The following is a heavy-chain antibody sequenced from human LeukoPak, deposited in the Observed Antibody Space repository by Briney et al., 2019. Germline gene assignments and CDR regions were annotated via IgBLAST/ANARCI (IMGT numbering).Heavy chain of an antibody. D-gene: IGHD3-10*01. V-gene: IGHV3-48*04. CDR2: ISSSSSAI. CDR3: ARDSDKCELPHYFNC. J-gene: IGHJ4*02. Sequence: PGGSLRLSCAASGFTFSSYRMNWVRQAPGKGLEWVSYISSSSSAIYYADSVKGRFTISRDNAKHSLYLQMNSLRAEDTAVYYCARDSDKCELPHYFNCWGQGTLVTVSS. CDR1: GFTFSSYR.